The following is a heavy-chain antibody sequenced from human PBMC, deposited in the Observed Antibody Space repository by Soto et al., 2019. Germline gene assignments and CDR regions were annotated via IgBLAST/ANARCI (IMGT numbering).Heavy chain of an antibody. CDR3: ARLNGYCISTNCHGYFGMDV. Sequence: PSETLSLTCSVSGGFVSSSSYSWGWIRQSPEKGLEWIGTMYSSENTYYNPSLLSRVTISVDTSKNEFSLRLSSVTAADTAVYYCARLNGYCISTNCHGYFGMDVWGQGRTVTVS. D-gene: IGHD2-2*03. V-gene: IGHV4-39*01. CDR1: GGFVSSSSYS. J-gene: IGHJ6*02. CDR2: MYSSENT.